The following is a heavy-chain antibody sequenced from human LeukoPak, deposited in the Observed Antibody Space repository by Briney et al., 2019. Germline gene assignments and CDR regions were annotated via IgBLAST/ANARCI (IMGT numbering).Heavy chain of an antibody. J-gene: IGHJ4*02. D-gene: IGHD6-13*01. Sequence: SETLFLTCSLSGGSIAGSSDYWGWIRQPPGKGLEWIGSVYYTGITDYNPSLKSRATIFVDTSENKFSLNLTSVTAADTAVYYCARRSIAAAVDYWGRGTLVTVSS. V-gene: IGHV4-39*01. CDR3: ARRSIAAAVDY. CDR2: VYYTGIT. CDR1: GGSIAGSSDY.